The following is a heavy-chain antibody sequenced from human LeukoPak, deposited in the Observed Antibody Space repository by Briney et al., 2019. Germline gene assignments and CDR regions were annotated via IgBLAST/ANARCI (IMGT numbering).Heavy chain of an antibody. V-gene: IGHV1-2*02. D-gene: IGHD2-2*01. J-gene: IGHJ5*02. Sequence: GASVKVSCKASGYTFTGYYMHWVRQAPGQGLEWMGWINPNSGGTNYAQQFQGRLTMTRDTSISTAYMELSRLRSDDTAVYYCAKSYCSSTSCYLGGYGWFDPWGQGTLVTVSS. CDR1: GYTFTGYY. CDR2: INPNSGGT. CDR3: AKSYCSSTSCYLGGYGWFDP.